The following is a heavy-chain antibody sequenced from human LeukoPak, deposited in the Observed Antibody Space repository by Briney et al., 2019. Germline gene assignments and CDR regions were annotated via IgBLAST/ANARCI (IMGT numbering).Heavy chain of an antibody. CDR1: GYTFSSYG. D-gene: IGHD3-10*01. V-gene: IGHV1-18*01. Sequence: ASVKVSCKASGYTFSSYGISWVRQAPGQGLEWMGWISAYNGYTNYAQKLQGRVTMTTDTSTSTAYMELRSLRSDDTAVYYCARVRMVRGVITPRLGAFDIWGQGTMVTVSS. CDR3: ARVRMVRGVITPRLGAFDI. CDR2: ISAYNGYT. J-gene: IGHJ3*02.